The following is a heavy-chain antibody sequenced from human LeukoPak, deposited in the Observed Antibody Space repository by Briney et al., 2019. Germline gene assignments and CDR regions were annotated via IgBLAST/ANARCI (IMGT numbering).Heavy chain of an antibody. V-gene: IGHV3-7*01. CDR3: AKLRAGAAAAA. CDR2: IKQDGSEK. CDR1: GFTFSSYW. D-gene: IGHD6-13*01. Sequence: GGSLRLSCTASGFTFSSYWMSWVRQAPGKGLEWVANIKQDGSEKYYVDSVKGRFTISRDNSKNTLYLQMNSLRAEDTAVYYCAKLRAGAAAAAWGQGTLVTVSS. J-gene: IGHJ5*02.